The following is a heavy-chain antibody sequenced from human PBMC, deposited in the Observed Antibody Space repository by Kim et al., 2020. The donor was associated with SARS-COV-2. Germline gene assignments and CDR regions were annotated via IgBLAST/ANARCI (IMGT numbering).Heavy chain of an antibody. CDR2: INHSGST. V-gene: IGHV4-34*01. CDR3: AIPYCSSTSCYNRYYYMD. CDR1: GGSFSGYY. D-gene: IGHD2-2*02. Sequence: ETLSLTCAVYGGSFSGYYWSWIRQPPGKGLEWIGEINHSGSTNYNPSLKSRVTISVDTSKNQFSLKLSSVTAADTAVYYCAIPYCSSTSCYNRYYYMD. J-gene: IGHJ6*03.